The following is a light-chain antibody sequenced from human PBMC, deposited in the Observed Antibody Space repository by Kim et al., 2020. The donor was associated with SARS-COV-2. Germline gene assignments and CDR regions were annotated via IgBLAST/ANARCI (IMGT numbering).Light chain of an antibody. CDR3: KSRDNSGNHVV. CDR2: GKN. Sequence: ELTQDPAVSVALGQTVKITCQGDSLRSYYASWYQQKPGQAPVLVIYGKNSRPSEIPDRFSGSSSGNTASLTITGTQAEDEADYYCKSRDNSGNHVVFGGGTQLTVL. CDR1: SLRSYY. V-gene: IGLV3-19*01. J-gene: IGLJ3*02.